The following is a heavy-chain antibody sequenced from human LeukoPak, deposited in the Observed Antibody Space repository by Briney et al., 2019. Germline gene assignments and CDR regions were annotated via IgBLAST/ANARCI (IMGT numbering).Heavy chain of an antibody. CDR3: ARHYLSVNNRFDP. J-gene: IGHJ5*02. D-gene: IGHD2/OR15-2a*01. CDR2: FYYSVST. Sequence: KPSETLSLTCTVSGGSIDSRSHYWGWIRQPPGKGLEWIGSFYYSVSTYYNPSLKSRVTISVDTSKNQFSLKVNSVTAADTAVYFCARHYLSVNNRFDPWGQGTLVTVSS. V-gene: IGHV4-39*01. CDR1: GGSIDSRSHY.